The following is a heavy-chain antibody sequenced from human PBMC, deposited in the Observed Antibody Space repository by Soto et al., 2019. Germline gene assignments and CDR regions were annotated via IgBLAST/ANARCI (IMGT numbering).Heavy chain of an antibody. CDR3: ARGVPAVWPVLFDP. CDR2: INAGNGNT. Sequence: ASVKVSCKASGYTFTSYAMHWVRQAPGQRLEWMGWINAGNGNTKYSQKFQGRVTITRDTSASTAYMELSSLRSEDTAVYYCARGVPAVWPVLFDPWGQGTLVTVSS. J-gene: IGHJ5*02. V-gene: IGHV1-3*01. D-gene: IGHD2-2*01. CDR1: GYTFTSYA.